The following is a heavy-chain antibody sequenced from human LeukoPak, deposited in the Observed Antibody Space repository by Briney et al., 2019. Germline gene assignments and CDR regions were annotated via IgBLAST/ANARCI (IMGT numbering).Heavy chain of an antibody. V-gene: IGHV3-23*01. CDR1: GFTFSNYA. Sequence: PGGSLRLSCAASGFTFSNYAMNWVRQAPGKGLEWVSTISGSGASTYYADSVKGRFTISRDNSKDTLYLQMNSLRVEDTAVYYCAKGYSSSLSNWFDPWGQGTLVTVSS. D-gene: IGHD6-13*01. J-gene: IGHJ5*02. CDR3: AKGYSSSLSNWFDP. CDR2: ISGSGAST.